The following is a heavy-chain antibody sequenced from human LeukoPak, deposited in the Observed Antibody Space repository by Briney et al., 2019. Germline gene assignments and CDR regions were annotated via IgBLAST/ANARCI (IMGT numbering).Heavy chain of an antibody. Sequence: SVKVSCKASGYTFTSYGISWVRQAPGQGLEWMGRIIPILGIANYAQKFQGRVTITADKSTSTAYMELSSLRSEDTAVYYCASVRGGDGYNSNWFDPWGQGTLVTVSS. V-gene: IGHV1-69*04. J-gene: IGHJ5*02. CDR3: ASVRGGDGYNSNWFDP. CDR1: GYTFTSYG. CDR2: IIPILGIA. D-gene: IGHD5-24*01.